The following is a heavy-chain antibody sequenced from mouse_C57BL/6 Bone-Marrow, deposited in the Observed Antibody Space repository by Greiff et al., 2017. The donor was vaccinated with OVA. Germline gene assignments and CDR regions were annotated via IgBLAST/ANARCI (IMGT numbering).Heavy chain of an antibody. V-gene: IGHV1-82*01. CDR1: GYAFSSSW. CDR3: ASPLYFDY. J-gene: IGHJ2*01. CDR2: IYPGDGDT. Sequence: VKLQESGPELVKPGASVKISCKASGYAFSSSWMNWVKQRPGKGLEWIGRIYPGDGDTNYNGKFKGKATLTADKSSSTAYMQLSSLTSEDSAVYFCASPLYFDYWGQGTTLTVSS.